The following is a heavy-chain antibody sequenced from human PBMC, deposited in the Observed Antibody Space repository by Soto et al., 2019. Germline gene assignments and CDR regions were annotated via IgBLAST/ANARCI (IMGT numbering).Heavy chain of an antibody. V-gene: IGHV1-46*03. CDR1: GYTFTSYY. CDR2: INPSGGST. D-gene: IGHD2-21*01. J-gene: IGHJ5*02. CDR3: ARVDSGNWFDP. Sequence: QVQLVQSGAEVKKPGASVKVSCKASGYTFTSYYMHWVRQAPGQGLEWMGIINPSGGSTSYAQKFQGRVTMTRDTSTSTVYMELSSLRSEDTAVYXCARVDSGNWFDPWGQGTLVTVSS.